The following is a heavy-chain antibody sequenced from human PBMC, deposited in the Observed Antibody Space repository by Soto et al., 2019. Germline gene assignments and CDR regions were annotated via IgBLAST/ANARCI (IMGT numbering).Heavy chain of an antibody. CDR2: INAGNGNT. J-gene: IGHJ6*02. V-gene: IGHV1-3*01. CDR1: GYTFTSYA. Sequence: ASVKVSCKASGYTFTSYAMHWVRQAPGQRLEWMGWINAGNGNTKYSQKFQGRVTITRDTSASTAYMELSSLRSEDTAVYYCALPSMVRGVITYYYGMDVWGQGTTVTVSS. D-gene: IGHD3-10*01. CDR3: ALPSMVRGVITYYYGMDV.